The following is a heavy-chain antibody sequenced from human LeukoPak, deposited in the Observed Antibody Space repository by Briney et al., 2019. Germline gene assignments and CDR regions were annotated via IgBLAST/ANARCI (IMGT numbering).Heavy chain of an antibody. D-gene: IGHD2-2*02. CDR3: ARVGGNIVVVPAAIFRYGMDV. Sequence: ASVKVSCKASGYTFTSYGISWVRQAPGQGLEWMGWISAYNGNINYAQKLQGRVTMTTDTSTSTAYMELRSLRSDDTAVYYCARVGGNIVVVPAAIFRYGMDVWGQGTTVTVSS. CDR2: ISAYNGNI. V-gene: IGHV1-18*01. CDR1: GYTFTSYG. J-gene: IGHJ6*02.